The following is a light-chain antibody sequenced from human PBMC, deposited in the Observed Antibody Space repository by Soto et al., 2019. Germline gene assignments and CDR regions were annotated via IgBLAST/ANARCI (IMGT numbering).Light chain of an antibody. J-gene: IGKJ1*01. Sequence: EVVMTQSPATLSVSPGERATLSCRASQSVNANLAWYQQKPGQAPRLLIHGASNRATGIPARFSGSGFGTHFILTISSLQSEDFAVYYCQQYNTWLWTFGQGTKVEI. CDR2: GAS. V-gene: IGKV3-15*01. CDR3: QQYNTWLWT. CDR1: QSVNAN.